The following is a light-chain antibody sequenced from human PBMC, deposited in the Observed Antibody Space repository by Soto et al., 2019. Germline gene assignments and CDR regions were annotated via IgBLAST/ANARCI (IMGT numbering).Light chain of an antibody. J-gene: IGKJ4*01. CDR1: QSISSH. V-gene: IGKV3-11*01. Sequence: EIVLTQSPATLSLSPGERATLSCRASQSISSHLAWYQQKPGQPPRLLMYDASSRATGIPARFSGSGSGTDFTPTISSLEPEDCAVYYCQQRSDWPLTFGGGTKVEI. CDR2: DAS. CDR3: QQRSDWPLT.